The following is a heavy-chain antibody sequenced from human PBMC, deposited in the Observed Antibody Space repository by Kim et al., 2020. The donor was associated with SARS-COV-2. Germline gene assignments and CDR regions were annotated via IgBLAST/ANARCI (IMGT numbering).Heavy chain of an antibody. Sequence: ASVKVSCKASGYTFSGYHIHWVRQAPGQGLEWMGRINPNSGGINSAQRFQGRVTMTRDTSISTAYMELSRLRADDTPVYYCARGGGAYRYYYYYGLAVWG. CDR2: INPNSGGI. CDR3: ARGGGAYRYYYYYGLAV. CDR1: GYTFSGYH. J-gene: IGHJ6*01. D-gene: IGHD5-18*01. V-gene: IGHV1-2*06.